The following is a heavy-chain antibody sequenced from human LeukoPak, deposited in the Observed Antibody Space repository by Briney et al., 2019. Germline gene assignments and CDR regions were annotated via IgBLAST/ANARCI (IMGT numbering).Heavy chain of an antibody. CDR2: IYDSGST. CDR1: GGSISSNY. V-gene: IGHV4-59*08. D-gene: IGHD6-19*01. J-gene: IGHJ4*02. CDR3: ARREYSSGWYYFDY. Sequence: SETLSLTCAVSGGSISSNYWSWIRQPPGKGLEWIGDIYDSGSTNYNPSLRSRVTISADTSKNQFSLKLSSVTAADTAVYYCARREYSSGWYYFDYWGQGTLVTVSS.